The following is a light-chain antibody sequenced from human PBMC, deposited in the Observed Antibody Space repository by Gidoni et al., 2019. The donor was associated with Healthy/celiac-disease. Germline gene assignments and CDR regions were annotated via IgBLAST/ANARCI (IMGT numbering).Light chain of an antibody. CDR2: GAS. V-gene: IGKV3-20*01. J-gene: IGKJ2*03. CDR1: QSVSSSY. CDR3: QQYGSSTGS. Sequence: ELVLTQSPGTLSLSPGERATLACRASQSVSSSYLAWYQQKPGQAPRLLIYGASSRATGIPDRFSGSGSGTDFTLTISRLEPEDFAVYYYQQYGSSTGSFGQGTKLEIK.